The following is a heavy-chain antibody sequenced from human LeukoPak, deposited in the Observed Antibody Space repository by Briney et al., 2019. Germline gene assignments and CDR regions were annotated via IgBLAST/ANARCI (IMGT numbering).Heavy chain of an antibody. Sequence: GRSVRLSCAASGXTFSNFGVNWVRQAPGKGLEWVAFISDNGRRTYYLESVKGLFTISRDDSKNTLYLQMNSLRVEDTAVYYCARDRIGKYSIDYWGQGTLVTVSS. V-gene: IGHV3-33*08. CDR2: ISDNGRRT. D-gene: IGHD2-15*01. CDR3: ARDRIGKYSIDY. CDR1: GXTFSNFG. J-gene: IGHJ4*02.